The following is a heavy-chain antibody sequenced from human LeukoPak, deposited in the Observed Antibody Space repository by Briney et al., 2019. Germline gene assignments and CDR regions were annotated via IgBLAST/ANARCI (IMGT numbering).Heavy chain of an antibody. CDR3: ARLITAFQAFDS. CDR1: DYSISSGDYY. CDR2: IFHSGNT. Sequence: SETLSLTCTVSDYSISSGDYYWGWIRQPPGKGLEWIGSIFHSGNTYYNPSLKSRVTISVDTSKNQFSLRMSSVTAADTAVYYCARLITAFQAFDSWGQGTLVTVSS. D-gene: IGHD3-16*01. J-gene: IGHJ4*02. V-gene: IGHV4-38-2*02.